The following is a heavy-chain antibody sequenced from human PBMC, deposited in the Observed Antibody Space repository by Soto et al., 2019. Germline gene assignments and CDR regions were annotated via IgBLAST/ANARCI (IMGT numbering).Heavy chain of an antibody. V-gene: IGHV1-69*02. CDR3: ARYGNSIWYGYFDY. CDR1: GGTFSSYT. Sequence: QVQLVQSGAEVKKPGSSVKVSCKASGGTFSSYTISWVRQAPGQGLEWMGRIIPILGIANYAQKFQGRVTITADKSTSTAYMELSSLRSEDTAVYYCARYGNSIWYGYFDYWGQGTLVTVSS. D-gene: IGHD6-13*01. J-gene: IGHJ4*02. CDR2: IIPILGIA.